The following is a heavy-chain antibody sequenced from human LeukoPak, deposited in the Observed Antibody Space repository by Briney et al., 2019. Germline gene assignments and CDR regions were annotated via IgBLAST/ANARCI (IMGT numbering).Heavy chain of an antibody. V-gene: IGHV3-21*01. CDR2: ISSSSSYI. CDR1: GFTFSSYS. J-gene: IGHJ4*02. CDR3: ARVKGELSLSLADY. Sequence: GGPLRLSCAASGFTFSSYSMNWVRQAPGKGLEWVSSISSSSSYIYYADSVKGRFTISRDNAKNSLYLQMNSLRAEDTAVYYCARVKGELSLSLADYWGQGTLVTVSS. D-gene: IGHD3-16*02.